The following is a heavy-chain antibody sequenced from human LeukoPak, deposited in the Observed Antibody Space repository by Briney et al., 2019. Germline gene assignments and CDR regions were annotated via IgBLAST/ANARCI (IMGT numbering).Heavy chain of an antibody. CDR3: AKGLSGGYSGSDY. D-gene: IGHD3-22*01. V-gene: IGHV3-30*04. CDR2: ISYDGSNK. J-gene: IGHJ4*02. Sequence: GGSLRLSCAASGFTLSSYAMHWVRQAPGKGLEWVAVISYDGSNKYYADSVKGRFTISRDNSKNTLFLQMNSLRAEDTSVYHCAKGLSGGYSGSDYWGQGTLVTVSS. CDR1: GFTLSSYA.